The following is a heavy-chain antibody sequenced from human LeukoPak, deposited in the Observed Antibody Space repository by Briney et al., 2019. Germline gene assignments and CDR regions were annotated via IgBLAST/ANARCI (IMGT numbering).Heavy chain of an antibody. CDR2: IYNSGST. J-gene: IGHJ4*02. CDR1: GGSLSTYY. V-gene: IGHV4-4*07. Sequence: SETLSLTCTVSGGSLSTYYWSWIRQPAGKGLEWIGRIYNSGSTNYNSSLKSRVTMSVDTSKNQFSLRLSSVTAADTAVYYCARERTEYSGNYVFDYWGQGTLVTVSS. D-gene: IGHD1-26*01. CDR3: ARERTEYSGNYVFDY.